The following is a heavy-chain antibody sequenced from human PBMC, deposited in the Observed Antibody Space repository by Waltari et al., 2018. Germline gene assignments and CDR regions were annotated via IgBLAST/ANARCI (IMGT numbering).Heavy chain of an antibody. J-gene: IGHJ4*02. CDR3: AKGSIFSGGGDCYIDY. V-gene: IGHV3-23*01. CDR2: ISGSGGST. Sequence: EVQLLESGGGLVQPGGSLRLSCAASGFTFSSYAMSWVRQAPGKGLEWVSAISGSGGSTYDANSVKGRFTISRDNSKNTLYLQMNSLRAEDTAVYYCAKGSIFSGGGDCYIDYWGQGTLVTVSS. CDR1: GFTFSSYA. D-gene: IGHD2-21*02.